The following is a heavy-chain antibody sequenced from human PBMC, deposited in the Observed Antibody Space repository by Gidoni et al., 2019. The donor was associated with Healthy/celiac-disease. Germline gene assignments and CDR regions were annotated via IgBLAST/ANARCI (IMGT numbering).Heavy chain of an antibody. CDR3: ARGVSRGLGAARRYNMDG. CDR1: GYTFTSYD. V-gene: IGHV1-8*01. Sequence: QVQLVQSGAEVKKPGASVKVSCKASGYTFTSYDINWVRQATGQGLEWMGWMNPNSGNTVYSQKCQGRVTMIMNTSISTAYLELSSLISEDTAGYDCARGVSRGLGAARRYNMDGWGKGTTVTVSS. CDR2: MNPNSGNT. D-gene: IGHD6-6*01. J-gene: IGHJ6*03.